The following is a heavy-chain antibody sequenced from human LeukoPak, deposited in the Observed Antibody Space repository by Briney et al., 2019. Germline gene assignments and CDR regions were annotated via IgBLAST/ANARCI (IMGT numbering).Heavy chain of an antibody. J-gene: IGHJ4*02. CDR3: AKALGERWLQPSFDY. Sequence: GGSLRLSCAASGFTVSSNYMSWVRQAPGKGLEWVSVIYSGGSTYYADSVKGRFTISRDNSKNTLYLQMNSLRAEDTAVYYCAKALGERWLQPSFDYWGQGTLVTVSS. CDR2: IYSGGST. V-gene: IGHV3-53*01. D-gene: IGHD5-24*01. CDR1: GFTVSSNY.